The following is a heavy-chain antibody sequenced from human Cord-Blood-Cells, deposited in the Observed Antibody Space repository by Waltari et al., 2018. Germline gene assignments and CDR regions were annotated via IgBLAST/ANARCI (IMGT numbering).Heavy chain of an antibody. CDR1: GGSISSSSYY. V-gene: IGHV4-39*01. CDR2: IYYSGST. Sequence: QLQLQESGPGLVKPSETLSLTCTVSGGSISSSSYYWGWIRQPPGKGLEWIGSIYYSGSTYYNPSLKSRVTISVDTSKNQFSLKLSSVTAADTAVYYCARSRPTTVTTGNWFDPWGQGTLVTVSS. CDR3: ARSRPTTVTTGNWFDP. D-gene: IGHD4-4*01. J-gene: IGHJ5*02.